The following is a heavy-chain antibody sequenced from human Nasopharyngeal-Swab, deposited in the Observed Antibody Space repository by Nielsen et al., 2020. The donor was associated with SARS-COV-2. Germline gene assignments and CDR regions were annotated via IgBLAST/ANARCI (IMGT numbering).Heavy chain of an antibody. Sequence: GESLKISCAASGFTFSSYGMHWVRQAPGKGLEWVSSISSSSSYIYYADSVKGRFTISRDNAKNSLYLQMNSLRAEDTAVYYCARNPSPPYSSGWFDYWGQGTLVTVSS. J-gene: IGHJ5*01. CDR3: ARNPSPPYSSGWFDY. CDR1: GFTFSSYG. V-gene: IGHV3-21*01. CDR2: ISSSSSYI. D-gene: IGHD6-19*01.